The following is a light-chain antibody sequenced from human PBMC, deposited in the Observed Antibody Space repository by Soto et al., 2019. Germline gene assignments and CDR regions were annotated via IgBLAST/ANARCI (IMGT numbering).Light chain of an antibody. J-gene: IGKJ2*01. Sequence: AIRMTQSPSSLSASTGDRVTITCRASQGISRYLAWYQQKTGKAPKLLIYAASTLQSGVPSRFSRSGSGTAFTLTISCLQSEDFATYCFQQYYSYPYTVREGTKLEIK. CDR3: QQYYSYPYT. CDR2: AAS. CDR1: QGISRY. V-gene: IGKV1-8*01.